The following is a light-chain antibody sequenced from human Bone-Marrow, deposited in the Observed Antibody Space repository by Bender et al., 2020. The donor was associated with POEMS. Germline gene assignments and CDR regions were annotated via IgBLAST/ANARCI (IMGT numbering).Light chain of an antibody. J-gene: IGLJ3*02. CDR1: SSDIGGYNY. V-gene: IGLV2-14*03. CDR2: DVS. Sequence: QSALSQPASMSGSPGQSITISCTGTSSDIGGYNYVSWYQHHPGKAPKLMISDVSDRPSGVSSRFSGSKSGTSASLAISDIQSEDEGDYYCSSWDDSLSGWVFGGGTKLTVL. CDR3: SSWDDSLSGWV.